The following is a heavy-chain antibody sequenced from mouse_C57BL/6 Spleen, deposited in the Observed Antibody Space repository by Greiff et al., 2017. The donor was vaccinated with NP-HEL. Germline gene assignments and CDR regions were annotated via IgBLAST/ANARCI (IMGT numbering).Heavy chain of an antibody. Sequence: EVQLKESGEGLVKPGGSLKLSCAASGFTFSSYAMSWVRQTPEKRLEWVAYISSGGDYIYYADTVKGRFTISRDNARNTLYLQMSSLKSEDTAMYYCTRDNDYGHAMDYWGQGTSVTVSS. V-gene: IGHV5-9-1*02. J-gene: IGHJ4*01. D-gene: IGHD1-2*01. CDR2: ISSGGDYI. CDR1: GFTFSSYA. CDR3: TRDNDYGHAMDY.